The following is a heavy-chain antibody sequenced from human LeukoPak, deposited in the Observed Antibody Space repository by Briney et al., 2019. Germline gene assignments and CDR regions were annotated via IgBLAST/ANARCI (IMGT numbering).Heavy chain of an antibody. V-gene: IGHV3-7*03. Sequence: GGSLRLSCAASGFTFSSYWMSWVRQAPGEGLEWVANIKQDGSEKFYVDSVKGRFTISRDNAKNSLYLQMNSLRAEDTALYYCAKERYSGITGDFDTWGQGTLVTVSS. CDR2: IKQDGSEK. CDR1: GFTFSSYW. J-gene: IGHJ4*02. D-gene: IGHD1-26*01. CDR3: AKERYSGITGDFDT.